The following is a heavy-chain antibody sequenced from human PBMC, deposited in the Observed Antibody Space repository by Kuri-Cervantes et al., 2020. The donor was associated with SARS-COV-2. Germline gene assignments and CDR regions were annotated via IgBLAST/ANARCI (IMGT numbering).Heavy chain of an antibody. D-gene: IGHD6-19*01. CDR1: GFTFDNFA. V-gene: IGHV3-21*01. CDR2: ISSSSSYI. J-gene: IGHJ5*02. CDR3: ARAGYSSGWYPPNWFDP. Sequence: GESLKISCAASGFTFDNFAMNWVRQAPGKGLEWVSSISSSSSYIYYADSVKGRFTISRDNAKNSLYLQMNSLRAEDTAVYYCARAGYSSGWYPPNWFDPWGQGTLVTVSS.